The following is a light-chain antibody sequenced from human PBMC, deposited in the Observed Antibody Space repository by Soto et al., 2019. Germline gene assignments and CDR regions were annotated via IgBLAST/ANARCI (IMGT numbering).Light chain of an antibody. J-gene: IGKJ4*01. CDR2: DAS. V-gene: IGKV3-11*01. CDR3: QQRSNWLVT. CDR1: QSVASY. Sequence: EIVLTQSPATLSLSPGERATLSRRASQSVASYLAWYQQKPGQAPRLLIYDASNRATGIPARFSGSGSGTDFTLTISSLEPEDFAVYYCQQRSNWLVTFGGGTKVEIK.